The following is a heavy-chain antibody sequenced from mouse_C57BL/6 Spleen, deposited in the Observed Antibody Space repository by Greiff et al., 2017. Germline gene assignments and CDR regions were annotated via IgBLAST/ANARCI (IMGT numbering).Heavy chain of an antibody. CDR3: ARENYYGLATEDYAMEY. V-gene: IGHV1-55*01. Sequence: QVQLKQPGAELVKPGASVKMSCKASGYTFTSYWITWVKQRPGQGLEWIGDIYPGSGSTNYNEKFKSKATLTVDTSSSTAYMQLSSLTSEDSAVYYCARENYYGLATEDYAMEYWGQGTSVTASS. D-gene: IGHD1-1*01. CDR2: IYPGSGST. J-gene: IGHJ4*01. CDR1: GYTFTSYW.